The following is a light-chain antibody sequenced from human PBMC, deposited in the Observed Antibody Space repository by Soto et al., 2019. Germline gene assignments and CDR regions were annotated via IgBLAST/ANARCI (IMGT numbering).Light chain of an antibody. V-gene: IGKV3-20*01. J-gene: IGKJ1*01. CDR3: QQYGSSRT. CDR2: GAS. CDR1: QSVSASY. Sequence: EIVLTQSPGILSLSPGERATLSCRASQSVSASYLAWYQQKPGQAPRLLVYGASSRATGIPDRFSGSGSGTDFTLTISRLESEDFAVYYCQQYGSSRTFGQGTKVDIK.